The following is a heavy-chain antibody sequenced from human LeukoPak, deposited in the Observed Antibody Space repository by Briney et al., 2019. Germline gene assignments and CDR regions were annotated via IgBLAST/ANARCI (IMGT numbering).Heavy chain of an antibody. V-gene: IGHV1-8*01. Sequence: ASVKVSCKASGYTFTSYDINWVRQATGQGLEWMGWMNPNSGNTGYAQKFQGRVTMTRNTSISTAYMELSSLRSEDTAVYYCARVTTVGYSSSWYGGYYYYGMDVWAKGPRSPSP. CDR3: ARVTTVGYSSSWYGGYYYYGMDV. D-gene: IGHD6-13*01. CDR2: MNPNSGNT. J-gene: IGHJ6*02. CDR1: GYTFTSYD.